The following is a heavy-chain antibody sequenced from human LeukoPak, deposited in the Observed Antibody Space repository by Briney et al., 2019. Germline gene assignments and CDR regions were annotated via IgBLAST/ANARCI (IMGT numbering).Heavy chain of an antibody. V-gene: IGHV3-23*01. J-gene: IGHJ4*02. D-gene: IGHD2-15*01. CDR2: ISGSGGST. CDR1: GFLFSGCT. Sequence: PGGFLRLSCAASGFLFSGCTMNWVRQAPGKGLEWVSAISGSGGSTYYADSVKGRFTISRDNSKNTLYLQMNSLRAEDTAVYYCAKGGVVVAATLFDYWGQGTLVTVSS. CDR3: AKGGVVVAATLFDY.